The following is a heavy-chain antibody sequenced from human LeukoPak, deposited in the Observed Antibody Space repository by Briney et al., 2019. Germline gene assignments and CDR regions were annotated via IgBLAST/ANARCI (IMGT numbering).Heavy chain of an antibody. Sequence: PGGSLRLSCAASGFTFSSYGMHWVRQAPGKRLEWVAFIRYDGSNKYYADSVKGRFTISRDNSKNTLYLQMNSLRAEDTAVYYCAKSSEAQYSYGTGGFGYWGQGTLVTVSS. CDR2: IRYDGSNK. CDR1: GFTFSSYG. CDR3: AKSSEAQYSYGTGGFGY. V-gene: IGHV3-30*02. D-gene: IGHD5-18*01. J-gene: IGHJ4*02.